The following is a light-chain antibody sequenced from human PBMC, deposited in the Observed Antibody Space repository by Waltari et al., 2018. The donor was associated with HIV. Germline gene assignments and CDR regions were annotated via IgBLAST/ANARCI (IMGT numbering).Light chain of an antibody. CDR1: QSGNNDH. J-gene: IGKJ2*01. Sequence: EIVLTPSPGTLSLSPGERATLSCRASQSGNNDHLAWYQQKPGQAPRLLFYEASNRAACIQDRFSGSGFGTDFSLTIFRVEPEDFAVYYCQQYGSGYTFGQGTKLDIK. CDR3: QQYGSGYT. V-gene: IGKV3-20*01. CDR2: EAS.